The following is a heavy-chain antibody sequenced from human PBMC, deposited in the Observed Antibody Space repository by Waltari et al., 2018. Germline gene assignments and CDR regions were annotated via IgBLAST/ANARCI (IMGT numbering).Heavy chain of an antibody. CDR1: GGSISSHY. J-gene: IGHJ4*02. D-gene: IGHD3-10*01. V-gene: IGHV4-59*11. CDR2: IYYSGST. Sequence: QVQLQESGPGLVKPSDTLSLTCTVSGGSISSHYCTRIRQPPGKGLEWIGYIYYSGSTNYNPSLKSRVTISVDTSKNQFSLKLSSVTAADTAVYYCARDQGVQGIYYFDYWGQGTLVTVSS. CDR3: ARDQGVQGIYYFDY.